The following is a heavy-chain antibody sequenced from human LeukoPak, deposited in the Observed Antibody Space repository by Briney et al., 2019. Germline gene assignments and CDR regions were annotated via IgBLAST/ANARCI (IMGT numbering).Heavy chain of an antibody. V-gene: IGHV1-18*01. CDR1: GYTFTSYG. D-gene: IGHD3-22*01. CDR3: ARPLEPGSGYDY. Sequence: ALVKVSCKASGYTFTSYGISCVRQAPGQGLEWMGWISAYNGNTNYAQKLQGRVTMTTDTSTSTAYMELRSLRSDDTAVYYCARPLEPGSGYDYWGQGTLVTVSS. CDR2: ISAYNGNT. J-gene: IGHJ4*02.